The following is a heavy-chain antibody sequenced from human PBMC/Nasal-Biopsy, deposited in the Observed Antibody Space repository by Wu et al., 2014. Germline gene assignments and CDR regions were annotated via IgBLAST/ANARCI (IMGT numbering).Heavy chain of an antibody. CDR3: ARDSWSGFSNDGFDI. J-gene: IGHJ3*02. D-gene: IGHD3-3*01. CDR2: DGTAK. Sequence: DGTAKYYSDSVKGRFTISRDNSKNSLYLQMNSLGAEDTAVYYCARDSWSGFSNDGFDIWGQGTMVTVSS. V-gene: IGHV3-33*01.